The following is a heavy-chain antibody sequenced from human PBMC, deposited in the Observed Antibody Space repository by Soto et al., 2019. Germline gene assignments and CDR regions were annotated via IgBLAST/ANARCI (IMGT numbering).Heavy chain of an antibody. D-gene: IGHD1-1*01. CDR3: ASGGGTTGTNWFDP. CDR2: IYHSGST. Sequence: SETLSLTCTVSGYSISSGYYWGWIRQPPGKGLEWIGSIYHSGSTYYNPSLKSRVTISVDTSKNQFSLKLSSVTAADTAVYYCASGGGTTGTNWFDPWGQGTLVTVSS. CDR1: GYSISSGYY. J-gene: IGHJ5*02. V-gene: IGHV4-38-2*02.